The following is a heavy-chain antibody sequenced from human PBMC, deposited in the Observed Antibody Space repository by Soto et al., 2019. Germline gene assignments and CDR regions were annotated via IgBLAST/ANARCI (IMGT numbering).Heavy chain of an antibody. CDR3: ARDFGTVTTNPKYLDYGMDV. CDR2: ISYDGSNK. CDR1: GFTFSSYA. Sequence: QVQLVESGGGVVQPGRSLRLSCAASGFTFSSYAMHWVRQAPGKGLEWVAVISYDGSNKYYADSVKGRFTISRDNSKNTLYLQMNSLRAEDTAVYYCARDFGTVTTNPKYLDYGMDVWGQGTTVTVSS. V-gene: IGHV3-30-3*01. D-gene: IGHD4-4*01. J-gene: IGHJ6*02.